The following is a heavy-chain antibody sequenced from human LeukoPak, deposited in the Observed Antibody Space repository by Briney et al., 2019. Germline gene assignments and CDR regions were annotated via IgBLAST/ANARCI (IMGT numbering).Heavy chain of an antibody. V-gene: IGHV1-69*05. CDR3: ARPGRYCSSTSCYNYFDY. Sequence: SVKVSCKASGGTFSSYAISWVRQAPGQGLEWMGRIIPIFGTANYAQKFQGRVTITTDESTSTAYMELSSLRSEDTAVYYCARPGRYCSSTSCYNYFDYWGQGTLVTVSS. CDR2: IIPIFGTA. CDR1: GGTFSSYA. D-gene: IGHD2-2*02. J-gene: IGHJ4*02.